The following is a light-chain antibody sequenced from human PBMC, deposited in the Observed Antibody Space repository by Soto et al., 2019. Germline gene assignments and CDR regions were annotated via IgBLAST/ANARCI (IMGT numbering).Light chain of an antibody. CDR3: AAWDVRLYV. Sequence: QSVLTQPPSASGAPGQTVTISCSGSSSNIGSHTVNWYQHLPGTAPKLLISSNTQRPLGVPVRFSGSKSGTSASLAISGLQSEDEAEYYCAAWDVRLYVFGTGTKVTVL. CDR2: SNT. V-gene: IGLV1-44*01. CDR1: SSNIGSHT. J-gene: IGLJ1*01.